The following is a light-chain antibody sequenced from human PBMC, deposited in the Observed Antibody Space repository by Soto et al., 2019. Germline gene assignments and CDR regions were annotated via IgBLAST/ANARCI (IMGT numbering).Light chain of an antibody. CDR3: ESYDLGNWGV. CDR1: VADMASTY. V-gene: IGLV6-57*04. Sequence: NFMLTQPPSVSESPGKTVTISCTRSVADMASTYVQWFQQRPGSAPKAIIYADTKRPSGVPARFSGAVDSSSNSASITRAELETEAESDYYCESYDLGNWGVFGGGTKLTVL. CDR2: ADT. J-gene: IGLJ3*02.